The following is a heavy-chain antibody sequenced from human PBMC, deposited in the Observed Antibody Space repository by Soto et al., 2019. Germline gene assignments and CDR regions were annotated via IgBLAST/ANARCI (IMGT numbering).Heavy chain of an antibody. J-gene: IGHJ6*02. Sequence: EVQLVESGGGLVLPGGSLRLSCAASGFTFSSYSMNWVRQAPGKGLEWVSYISSSSSTIYYADSVKGRFTISRDNAKNSLYLQMNSLRVEDTAVYYCARDSRGSYGFMDVWGQGTTVTVSS. CDR3: ARDSRGSYGFMDV. CDR2: ISSSSSTI. D-gene: IGHD5-18*01. CDR1: GFTFSSYS. V-gene: IGHV3-48*01.